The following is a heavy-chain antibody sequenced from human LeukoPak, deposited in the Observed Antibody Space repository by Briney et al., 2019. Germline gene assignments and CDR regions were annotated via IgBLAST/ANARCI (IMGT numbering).Heavy chain of an antibody. V-gene: IGHV4-34*01. D-gene: IGHD6-19*01. Sequence: PSETLSLTCAVYGGSFSGYYWSWIRQPPGKGLEWIGEINHSGSTNYNPSLKSRVTISVDTSKNQFSLKLSSVTAADTAVYYCARVVAVAGLGFFDYWGQGTLVTVSS. J-gene: IGHJ4*02. CDR3: ARVVAVAGLGFFDY. CDR1: GGSFSGYY. CDR2: INHSGST.